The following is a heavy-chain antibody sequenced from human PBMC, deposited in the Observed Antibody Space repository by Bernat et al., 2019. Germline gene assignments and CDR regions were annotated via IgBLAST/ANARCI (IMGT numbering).Heavy chain of an antibody. CDR2: IIPIFGTA. CDR1: GGTFSIYA. Sequence: QVQLVQSVAEVKKPGSSVKVSCKASGGTFSIYAISWVRQAPGQGLEWMGGIIPIFGTANYAQKFQGRVTITADESTSKAYMELSSLRSEDTAVYYCAREPPVLRFLDVWGKGTTVTVSS. D-gene: IGHD3-3*01. CDR3: AREPPVLRFLDV. J-gene: IGHJ6*04. V-gene: IGHV1-69*01.